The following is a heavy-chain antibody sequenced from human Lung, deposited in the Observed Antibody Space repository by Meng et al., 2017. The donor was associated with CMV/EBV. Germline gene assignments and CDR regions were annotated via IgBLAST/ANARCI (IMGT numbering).Heavy chain of an antibody. J-gene: IGHJ6*02. CDR2: INSDGSTT. CDR3: VRDGKYCSSGTCDYYIMDL. V-gene: IGHV3-74*01. D-gene: IGHD2-15*01. Sequence: GESLKIPCAASGFTFSTYWMHWVRQTPGTGLAWVSRINSDGSTTTYADSVKGRFTISRDNAKNTLYLQMSSLRAEDSAVYYCVRDGKYCSSGTCDYYIMDLXGQGXTVTVSS. CDR1: GFTFSTYW.